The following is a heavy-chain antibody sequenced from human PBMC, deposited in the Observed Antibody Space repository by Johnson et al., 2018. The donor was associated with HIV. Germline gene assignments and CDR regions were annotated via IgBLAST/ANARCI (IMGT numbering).Heavy chain of an antibody. CDR3: ARGRTQFLEGGAFDI. Sequence: VHLVESGGGLIQPGGSLRLSCAASGFTISSNYMSWVRQAPGKGLEWVSVIYSGGSTYYADSVKGRFTISRDNLNNTLYLQMNSLRTEDTAVYYCARGRTQFLEGGAFDIGGQGTMVIVSS. V-gene: IGHV3-66*03. D-gene: IGHD3-3*01. CDR1: GFTISSNY. CDR2: IYSGGST. J-gene: IGHJ3*02.